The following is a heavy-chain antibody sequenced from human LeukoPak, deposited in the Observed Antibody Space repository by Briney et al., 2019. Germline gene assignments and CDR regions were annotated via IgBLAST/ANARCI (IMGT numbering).Heavy chain of an antibody. CDR3: ARSPGYCSSTSCPYYSDY. CDR1: GFTFSSYW. V-gene: IGHV3-7*01. J-gene: IGHJ4*02. D-gene: IGHD2-2*01. CDR2: IKQDGSEK. Sequence: GGSLRLSCAASGFTFSSYWMSWVRQAPGKGLEWVANIKQDGSEKYYVDSVKGRFTISRDNAKNSLYLQMNSLRAEDTAVYYCARSPGYCSSTSCPYYSDYWGQGTLVTVSS.